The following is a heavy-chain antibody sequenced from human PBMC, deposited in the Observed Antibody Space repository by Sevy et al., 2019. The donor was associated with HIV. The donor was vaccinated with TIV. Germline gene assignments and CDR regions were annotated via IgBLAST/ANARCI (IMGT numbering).Heavy chain of an antibody. V-gene: IGHV3-73*01. D-gene: IGHD2-2*01. CDR3: ATPTMTSLDYFDY. J-gene: IGHJ4*02. CDR1: GFTFSGSV. CDR2: IRSKADSYAT. Sequence: GGSLRLSCVASGFTFSGSVIYWVRQPSGKGLEWVGRIRSKADSYATAYAASVKGRFTISRDDSKNTAFLQMNVLKTEDTAVYCCATPTMTSLDYFDYWGQGTLVTVSS.